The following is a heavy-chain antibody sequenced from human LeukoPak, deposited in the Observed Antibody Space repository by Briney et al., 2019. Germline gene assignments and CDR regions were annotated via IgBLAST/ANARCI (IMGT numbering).Heavy chain of an antibody. V-gene: IGHV3-7*01. CDR1: GFTFSSYW. CDR2: IKQDGSEK. J-gene: IGHJ4*02. CDR3: ARDHSGTQDY. Sequence: PGGSLRLSCAASGFTFSSYWMGWVRQAPGEGLEWVANIKQDGSEKFYVDSVKGRFTISRDNAKNSLYLQMNSLRVEDTAVYYCARDHSGTQDYWGQGTLVTVSS. D-gene: IGHD1-1*01.